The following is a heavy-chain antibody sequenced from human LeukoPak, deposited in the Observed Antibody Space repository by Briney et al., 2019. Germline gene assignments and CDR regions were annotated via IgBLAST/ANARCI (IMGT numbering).Heavy chain of an antibody. J-gene: IGHJ4*02. D-gene: IGHD6-19*01. Sequence: ASVKVSCKASGYTFTSYAMHWVRQAPGQRLEWMGWINAGNGNTKYSQKFQGRVTFTRDTSASTAYMELSSLRSEDTAVYYCARSDSSGWQKDENFDYWGQGTLVTVSS. CDR1: GYTFTSYA. CDR2: INAGNGNT. CDR3: ARSDSSGWQKDENFDY. V-gene: IGHV1-3*01.